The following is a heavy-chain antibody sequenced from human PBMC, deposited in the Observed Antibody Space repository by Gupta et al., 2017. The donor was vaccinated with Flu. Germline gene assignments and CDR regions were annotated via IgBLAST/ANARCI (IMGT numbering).Heavy chain of an antibody. J-gene: IGHJ6*02. CDR2: INPNSGGT. V-gene: IGHV1-2*04. Sequence: QVQLVQSGAEVKKPGASVKVSCKASGYTFTGYYMHWVRQAPGQGLEWMGWINPNSGGTNYAQKFQGWVTMTRDTSISTAYMELSRLRSDDTAVYYCARDMAAADPYYYYYGMDVWGQGTTVTVSS. D-gene: IGHD6-13*01. CDR3: ARDMAAADPYYYYYGMDV. CDR1: GYTFTGYY.